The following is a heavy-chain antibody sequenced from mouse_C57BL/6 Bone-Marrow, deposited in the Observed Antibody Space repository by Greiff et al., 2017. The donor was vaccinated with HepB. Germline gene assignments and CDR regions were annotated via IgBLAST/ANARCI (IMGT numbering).Heavy chain of an antibody. J-gene: IGHJ1*03. V-gene: IGHV3-6*01. CDR1: GYSITSGYY. CDR3: ARGRSSDYWYFDV. D-gene: IGHD1-1*01. Sequence: EVKLMESGPGLVKPSQSLSLTCSVTGYSITSGYYWIWIRQFPGNKLEWMGYISYDGSNNYNPSLKNRISITRDTSKNQFFLKLNSVTTEDTATYYCARGRSSDYWYFDVWGTGTTVTVSS. CDR2: ISYDGSN.